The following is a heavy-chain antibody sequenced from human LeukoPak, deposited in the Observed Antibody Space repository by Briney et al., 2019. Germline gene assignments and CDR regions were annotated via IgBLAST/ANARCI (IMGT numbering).Heavy chain of an antibody. Sequence: ASVKVSCKASGYTFTSSGISWVRQAPGQGLEWMGWISACNGNTNYAQKFQGRVTMTTDASTSTAYMDLRSLTSDDTAVYYCARVPRIAVSGVVIYYFDYWGQGTLITVSA. CDR2: ISACNGNT. V-gene: IGHV1-18*01. J-gene: IGHJ4*02. D-gene: IGHD3-3*01. CDR3: ARVPRIAVSGVVIYYFDY. CDR1: GYTFTSSG.